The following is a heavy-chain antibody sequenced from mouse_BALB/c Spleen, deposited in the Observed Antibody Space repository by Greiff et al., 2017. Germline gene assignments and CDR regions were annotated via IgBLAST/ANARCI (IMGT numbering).Heavy chain of an antibody. D-gene: IGHD2-4*01. Sequence: QVHVKQSGPGLVAPSQSLSITCTVSGFSLTSYGVHWVRQPPGKGLEWLGVIWAGGSTNYNSALMSRLSISKDNSKSQVFLQMNSLQTDDTAMYSCARGRVYYDYPAWFAYWGQGTLVTVSA. V-gene: IGHV2-9*02. CDR1: GFSLTSYG. J-gene: IGHJ3*01. CDR2: IWAGGST. CDR3: ARGRVYYDYPAWFAY.